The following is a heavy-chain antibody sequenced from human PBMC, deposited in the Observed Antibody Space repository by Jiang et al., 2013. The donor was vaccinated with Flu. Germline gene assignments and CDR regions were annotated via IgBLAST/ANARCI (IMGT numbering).Heavy chain of an antibody. J-gene: IGHJ6*02. Sequence: WVRPGVHGRGTWSGSSAISGSGGSTYYADSVKGRFTISRDNSKNTLYLQMNSLRAEDTAVYYCAKSLRICSGGSCYSYYYYGMDVWGQGTTVTVSS. CDR3: AKSLRICSGGSCYSYYYYGMDV. V-gene: IGHV3-23*01. CDR2: ISGSGGST. D-gene: IGHD2-15*01.